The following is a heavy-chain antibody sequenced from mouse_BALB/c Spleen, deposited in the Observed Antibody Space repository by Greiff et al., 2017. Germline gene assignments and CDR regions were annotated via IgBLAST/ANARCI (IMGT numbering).Heavy chain of an antibody. J-gene: IGHJ1*01. CDR2: ISYSGST. V-gene: IGHV3-2*02. Sequence: VQLKESGPGLVKPSQSLSLTCTVTGYSITSDYAWNWIRQFPGNKLEWMGYISYSGSTSYNPSLKSRISITRDTSKNQFFLQLNSVTTEDTATYYCAGRPKGYWYFDVWGAGTTVTVSS. CDR1: GYSITSDYA. D-gene: IGHD1-3*01. CDR3: AGRPKGYWYFDV.